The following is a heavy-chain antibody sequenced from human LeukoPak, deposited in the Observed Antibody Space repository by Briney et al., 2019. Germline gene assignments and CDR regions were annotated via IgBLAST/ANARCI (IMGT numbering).Heavy chain of an antibody. CDR3: AREGGGSGSYYADY. J-gene: IGHJ4*02. D-gene: IGHD3-10*01. CDR1: GFTFSSYW. CDR2: IKQDGSEK. Sequence: GGSLRLSCAASGFTFSSYWMSWVRQAPGKGLEWVANIKQDGSEKYYVDSVKGRFTISRDNAKNSLYLQMNSLRAEDTAVYYCAREGGGSGSYYADYWGQGTLVTVSS. V-gene: IGHV3-7*01.